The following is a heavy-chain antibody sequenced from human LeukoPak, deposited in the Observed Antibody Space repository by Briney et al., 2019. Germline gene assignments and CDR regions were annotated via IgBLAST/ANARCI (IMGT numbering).Heavy chain of an antibody. D-gene: IGHD6-13*01. J-gene: IGHJ4*02. CDR1: GFTLSSYS. CDR2: VDGGGGGT. Sequence: QPGGSLRLSCAASGFTLSSYSMTWVRQAPGRGLEWVSSVDGGGGGTYYADYVKGRFTISRDNSKDTLYLQMNGLRAEDTAVYFCAKQSAGSAAWYSLHYDFWGQGTLVTVSS. CDR3: AKQSAGSAAWYSLHYDF. V-gene: IGHV3-23*01.